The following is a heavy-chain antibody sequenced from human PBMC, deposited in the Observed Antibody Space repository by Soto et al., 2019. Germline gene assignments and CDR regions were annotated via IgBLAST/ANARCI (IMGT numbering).Heavy chain of an antibody. CDR1: GGSISSSSYY. CDR2: IYYSGST. V-gene: IGHV4-39*01. J-gene: IGHJ6*03. D-gene: IGHD6-6*01. CDR3: ARHEIDSSSSDPHYYYYYMDV. Sequence: PSETLSLTCPVSGGSISSSSYYWGWIRQPPGKGLEWIGSIYYSGSTYYNPSLKSRVTISVDTSKNQFSLKLSSVTAADTAVYYCARHEIDSSSSDPHYYYYYMDVWGKGTTVTVSS.